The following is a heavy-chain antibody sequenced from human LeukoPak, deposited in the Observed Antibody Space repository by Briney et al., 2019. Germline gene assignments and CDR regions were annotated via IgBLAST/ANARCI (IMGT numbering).Heavy chain of an antibody. Sequence: ASVKVSCKASGYTFTSYYMHWVRQAPGQGLEWMGWISAYNGNTNYAQKLQGRVTMTTDTSTSTAYMELRSLRSDDTAVYYCARDYYGSGSDDYWGQGTLVTVSS. D-gene: IGHD3-10*01. CDR1: GYTFTSYY. CDR3: ARDYYGSGSDDY. V-gene: IGHV1-18*04. J-gene: IGHJ4*02. CDR2: ISAYNGNT.